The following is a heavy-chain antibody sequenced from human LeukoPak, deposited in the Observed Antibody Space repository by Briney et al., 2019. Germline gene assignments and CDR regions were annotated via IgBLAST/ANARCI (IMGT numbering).Heavy chain of an antibody. CDR1: GFTFSGSW. D-gene: IGHD3-9*01. CDR3: ARVNPPYYDILTGYYGGYYFDY. V-gene: IGHV3-7*03. CDR2: IKQDGSEK. J-gene: IGHJ4*02. Sequence: PGGSLRLSCAASGFTFSGSWMSWVRQAPGQGLEWVANIKQDGSEKYYVDSVKGRFTISRDNAKNSLHLQMNSLRAEDTAVYYCARVNPPYYDILTGYYGGYYFDYWGQGTLVTVSS.